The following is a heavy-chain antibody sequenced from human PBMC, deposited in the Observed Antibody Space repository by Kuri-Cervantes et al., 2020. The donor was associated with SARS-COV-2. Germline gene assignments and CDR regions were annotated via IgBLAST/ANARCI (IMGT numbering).Heavy chain of an antibody. D-gene: IGHD3-10*01. CDR3: ARGARYYGSVSHCFDY. Sequence: ASVKVSCKASGYTFTSYDINWVRQATGQGLEWMGWMNPNSGNTGYAQKFQGRVTMTRNTSISTAYMELSSLRSEDTAVYYCARGARYYGSVSHCFDYWGQGTLVTAPQ. J-gene: IGHJ4*02. CDR1: GYTFTSYD. CDR2: MNPNSGNT. V-gene: IGHV1-8*01.